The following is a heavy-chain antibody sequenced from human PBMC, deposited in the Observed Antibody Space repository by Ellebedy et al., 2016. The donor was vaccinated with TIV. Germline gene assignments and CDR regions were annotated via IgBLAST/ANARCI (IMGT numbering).Heavy chain of an antibody. CDR3: AGGYSSGWTDY. CDR2: IYTSEST. CDR1: GGSISSYY. V-gene: IGHV4-4*07. D-gene: IGHD6-19*01. J-gene: IGHJ4*02. Sequence: MPSETLSLTCTVSGGSISSYYWSWIRQPPGKGLEWIGRIYTSESTNYNPSLQSRVTMSVDTSKNQFSLKLSSVAAADTAVYYCAGGYSSGWTDYWGQGTLVTVSS.